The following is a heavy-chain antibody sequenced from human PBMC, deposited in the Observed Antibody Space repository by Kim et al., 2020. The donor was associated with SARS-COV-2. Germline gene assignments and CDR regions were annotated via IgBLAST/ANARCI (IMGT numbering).Heavy chain of an antibody. CDR2: ISSSSSDI. Sequence: GGSLRLSCAASGFTFSSYSMNWIRQAPGKGLEWVSYISSSSSDIYYADSVKGRFTISRDNAKNSLYLQMNSLRAEDTAVYYCGREAMYGSHADYYYYGLDGWGQGTPVTVSS. J-gene: IGHJ6*02. CDR1: GFTFSSYS. V-gene: IGHV3-21*01. D-gene: IGHD1-26*01. CDR3: GREAMYGSHADYYYYGLDG.